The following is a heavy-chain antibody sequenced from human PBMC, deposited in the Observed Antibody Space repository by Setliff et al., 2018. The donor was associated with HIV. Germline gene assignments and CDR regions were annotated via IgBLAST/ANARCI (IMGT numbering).Heavy chain of an antibody. Sequence: ASVKVSCKASGYTFTNYFVHWVRQAPGQGLEWMGIIDPSGGSTNYAQKFQGRLTMTSDTSTSTVYMELSSLRSEDTAVYYCARDYYGSGSYFILDYWGPGTLVTVSS. D-gene: IGHD3-10*01. CDR3: ARDYYGSGSYFILDY. V-gene: IGHV1-46*01. CDR1: GYTFTNYF. CDR2: IDPSGGST. J-gene: IGHJ4*02.